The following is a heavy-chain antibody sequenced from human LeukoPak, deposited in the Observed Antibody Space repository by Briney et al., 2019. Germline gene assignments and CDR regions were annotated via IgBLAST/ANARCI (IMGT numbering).Heavy chain of an antibody. V-gene: IGHV4-39*01. J-gene: IGHJ4*02. D-gene: IGHD2-15*01. CDR2: IYHSGST. Sequence: PSQTLSLTCTVSGGSISSGGYYWSWIRQPPGKGLEWIGSIYHSGSTYYNPSLRSRVTISVDTSKNQFSLKLSSVTAADTAVYYCAGMGICGGGSCYPFDYWGQGTLVTVSS. CDR3: AGMGICGGGSCYPFDY. CDR1: GGSISSGGYY.